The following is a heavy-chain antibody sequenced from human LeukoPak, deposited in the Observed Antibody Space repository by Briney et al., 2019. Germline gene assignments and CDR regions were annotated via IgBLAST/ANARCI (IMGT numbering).Heavy chain of an antibody. CDR2: IRSDAVTT. Sequence: GGSLRLSCATSGFIFSHHGMNWVRQAPGKGLEWVSGIRSDAVTTYYADSVKGRFIISRDNSKNTLYLQMNSLRAEDTAVYYCARDRVAAGEGIDYWGQGTLVTVSS. J-gene: IGHJ4*02. V-gene: IGHV3-23*01. CDR3: ARDRVAAGEGIDY. D-gene: IGHD6-13*01. CDR1: GFIFSHHG.